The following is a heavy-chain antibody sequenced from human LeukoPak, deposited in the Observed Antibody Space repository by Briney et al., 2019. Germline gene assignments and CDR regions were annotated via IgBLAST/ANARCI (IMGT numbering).Heavy chain of an antibody. D-gene: IGHD3-10*01. CDR1: GYTFTSYG. CDR2: ISAYNGNT. CDR3: ARGRLLWFGELTDYYYGMDV. Sequence: ASVKVSCKASGYTFTSYGISWVRQAPGQGLEWMGWISAYNGNTNYAQKFQGRVTMTRNTSISTAYMELSSLRSEDTAVYYCARGRLLWFGELTDYYYGMDVWGQGTTVTVSS. V-gene: IGHV1-18*01. J-gene: IGHJ6*02.